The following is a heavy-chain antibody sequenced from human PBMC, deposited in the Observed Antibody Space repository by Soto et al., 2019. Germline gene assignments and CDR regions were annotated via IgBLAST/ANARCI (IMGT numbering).Heavy chain of an antibody. D-gene: IGHD6-19*01. CDR3: ARERAVGIAVALNWFDP. CDR2: ISSSSSTI. CDR1: GFTFSSYS. J-gene: IGHJ5*02. Sequence: EVQLVESGGGLVQPGGSLRLSCAASGFTFSSYSMNWVRQAPGKGLEWVSYISSSSSTIYYADSVKGRFTISRDNAKNSLDLQMNSLRDEDTAGYYCARERAVGIAVALNWFDPWGQGTLVTVSS. V-gene: IGHV3-48*02.